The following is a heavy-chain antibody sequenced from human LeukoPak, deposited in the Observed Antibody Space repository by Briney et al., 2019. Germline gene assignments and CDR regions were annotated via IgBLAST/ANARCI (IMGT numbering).Heavy chain of an antibody. V-gene: IGHV4-4*07. J-gene: IGHJ4*02. D-gene: IGHD2-8*01. Sequence: SETLSLTCTVSGGPLCSYYWSWIRQPAGEGLEWIGRIYTSWSSNYNPSLKSRVTLPVDTSKHQYSLTMGYVTAAHPAVYYCARGRPGVSIDYWGQGTLVTVSS. CDR3: ARGRPGVSIDY. CDR1: GGPLCSYY. CDR2: IYTSWSS.